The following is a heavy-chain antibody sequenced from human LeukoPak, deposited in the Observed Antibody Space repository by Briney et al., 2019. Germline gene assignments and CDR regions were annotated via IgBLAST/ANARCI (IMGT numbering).Heavy chain of an antibody. Sequence: PSETLSLTCTVSGGSISSTSYYWGWIRQPPGKGLEWIGYIYYSGSTNYNPSLKSRVTISVDTSKNQFSLRLSSVTAADTAVYYCARGPYYYDSSGYYSYWGQGTLVTVSS. V-gene: IGHV4-61*05. J-gene: IGHJ4*02. CDR2: IYYSGST. CDR3: ARGPYYYDSSGYYSY. CDR1: GGSISSTSYY. D-gene: IGHD3-22*01.